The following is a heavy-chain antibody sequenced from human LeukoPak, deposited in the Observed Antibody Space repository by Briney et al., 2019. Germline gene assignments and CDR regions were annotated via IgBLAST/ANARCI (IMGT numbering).Heavy chain of an antibody. V-gene: IGHV3-23*01. CDR1: GFTFSNYA. CDR2: IDSGGGT. CDR3: AKGPQGD. J-gene: IGHJ4*02. D-gene: IGHD3-16*01. Sequence: GGSLRLSCAASGFTFSNYAMSWVRQAPGKGLEWVSAIDSGGGTYYADSAKGRFTISRDNSKNTLYLQLNSLRAEDTAVYYCAKGPQGDWGQGALVTVSS.